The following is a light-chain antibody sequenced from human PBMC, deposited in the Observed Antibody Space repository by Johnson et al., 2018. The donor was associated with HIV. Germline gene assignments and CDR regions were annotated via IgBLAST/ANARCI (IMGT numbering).Light chain of an antibody. CDR3: GPWDSRLKGV. CDR2: ENN. J-gene: IGLJ1*01. Sequence: QSVLTQPPSVSAAPGQKVTISCSGSSSNIGNNYVSWYQQLPGTAPKLLIYENNKRPSGIPDRFSGSKSGTSATLGITGLQTGDEADYYCGPWDSRLKGVFGTGTKFTVL. V-gene: IGLV1-51*02. CDR1: SSNIGNNY.